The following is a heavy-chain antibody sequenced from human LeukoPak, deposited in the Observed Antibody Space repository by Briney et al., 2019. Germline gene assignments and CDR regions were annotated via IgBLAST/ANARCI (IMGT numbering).Heavy chain of an antibody. CDR2: IWYDGSNK. CDR1: GFTFSSYG. CDR3: ARDRLYSNLYYYYGMDV. Sequence: GGSLRLSCAASGFTFSSYGMHWVRQAPGKGLEWVAVIWYDGSNKYYADSVKGRFTISRDNSKNTLYLQMNSLRAEDTAVYYCARDRLYSNLYYYYGMDVWGQGTTVTVSS. D-gene: IGHD4-11*01. J-gene: IGHJ6*02. V-gene: IGHV3-33*01.